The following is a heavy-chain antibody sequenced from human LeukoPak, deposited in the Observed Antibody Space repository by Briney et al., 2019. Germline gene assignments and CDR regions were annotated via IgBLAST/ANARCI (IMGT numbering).Heavy chain of an antibody. CDR3: ARDYAMAPAAISWFDP. D-gene: IGHD2-2*02. V-gene: IGHV1-69*05. CDR1: GGTFSSYA. CDR2: IITIFGTA. J-gene: IGHJ5*02. Sequence: VASVKVSCKASGGTFSSYAISWVRQAPGQGLEWMGGIITIFGTANYAQKFQGRVTITTDESTSTAYMELSSLRSEDTAVYYCARDYAMAPAAISWFDPWGQGTLVTVSS.